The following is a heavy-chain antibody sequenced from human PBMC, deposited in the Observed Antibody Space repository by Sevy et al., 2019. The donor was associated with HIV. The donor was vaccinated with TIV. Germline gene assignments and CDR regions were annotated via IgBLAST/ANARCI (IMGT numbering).Heavy chain of an antibody. CDR3: ARPAPRIAASSAAFFDY. J-gene: IGHJ4*02. V-gene: IGHV3-23*01. Sequence: GGYLRLSCAASGFTFSSFAMSWVRQVPGKGLEWVSSINGRGGSTYYADSVKGRVTLSRDNSKNTLFLQIDSLRAEDMAIYYCARPAPRIAASSAAFFDYWGQGTLVIVSS. D-gene: IGHD6-13*01. CDR1: GFTFSSFA. CDR2: INGRGGST.